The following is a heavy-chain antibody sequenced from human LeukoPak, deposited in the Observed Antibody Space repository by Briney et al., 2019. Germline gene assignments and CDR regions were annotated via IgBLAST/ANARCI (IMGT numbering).Heavy chain of an antibody. CDR1: GFTFSSNA. D-gene: IGHD1-26*01. V-gene: IGHV3-23*01. CDR2: ISGSGGST. J-gene: IGHJ3*02. Sequence: LSGGSLRLSCAAPGFTFSSNAMSWVRQAPGKGLEWGSAISGSGGSTYYADSVKGRFTISRDNSKNTRYLQMNSLRAEDTAVYYCAKGSGSYYLSAFDIWGQGTMVTVSS. CDR3: AKGSGSYYLSAFDI.